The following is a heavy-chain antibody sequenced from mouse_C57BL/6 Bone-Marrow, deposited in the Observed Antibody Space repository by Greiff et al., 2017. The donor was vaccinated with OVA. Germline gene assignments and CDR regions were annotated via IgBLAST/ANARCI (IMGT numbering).Heavy chain of an antibody. J-gene: IGHJ2*01. D-gene: IGHD2-4*01. CDR3: ARGGNYDYDDGYFDY. V-gene: IGHV1-63*01. CDR1: GYTFTNYW. Sequence: QVQLKESGAELVRPGTSVKMSCKASGYTFTNYWIGWAKQRPGHGLEWIGDIYPGGGYTNYNEKFKGKATLTADKSSSTAYMQFSSLTSEDSAIYYCARGGNYDYDDGYFDYWGQGTTLTVSS. CDR2: IYPGGGYT.